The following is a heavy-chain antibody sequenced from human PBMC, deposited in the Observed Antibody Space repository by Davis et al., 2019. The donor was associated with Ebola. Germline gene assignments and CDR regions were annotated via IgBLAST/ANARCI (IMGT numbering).Heavy chain of an antibody. CDR1: GFTFSSYA. Sequence: GESLKISCAASGFTFSSYAMSWVRQAPGKGLEWVSAISGSGGSTYYADSVKGRFTISRDNSKNTLYLQMNSLRAEDTAVYYCARDGLIAAAGTLLYYYYGMDVWGQGTTVTVSS. CDR3: ARDGLIAAAGTLLYYYYGMDV. J-gene: IGHJ6*02. D-gene: IGHD6-13*01. V-gene: IGHV3-23*01. CDR2: ISGSGGST.